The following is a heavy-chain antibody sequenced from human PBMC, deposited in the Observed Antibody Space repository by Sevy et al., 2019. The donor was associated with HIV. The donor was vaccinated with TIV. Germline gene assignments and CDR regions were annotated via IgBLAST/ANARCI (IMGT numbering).Heavy chain of an antibody. J-gene: IGHJ4*02. Sequence: GGSLRLSCAASGFTFNIYSMNWVRQAPGKGLEWVSSISSSSSYIYYADSLKGRFTVSRDNAKNSLYLQMNSLRAEDTAVCYCARASQQLVLLREYYFDYWGQGTLVTVSS. CDR2: ISSSSSYI. V-gene: IGHV3-21*01. D-gene: IGHD6-13*01. CDR1: GFTFNIYS. CDR3: ARASQQLVLLREYYFDY.